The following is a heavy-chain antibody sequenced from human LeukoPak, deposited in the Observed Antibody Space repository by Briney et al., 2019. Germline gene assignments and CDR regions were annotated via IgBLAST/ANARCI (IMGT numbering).Heavy chain of an antibody. CDR1: GGSISSYY. CDR2: IYTSGST. Sequence: SETLSLTCTVSGGSISSYYWSWIRQPAGKGLEWIGRIYTSGSTNYNPSLKSRVTISVDTSKNQFSLKLSSVTAADTAVYYCAGIRPTEWLLTDWGQGTLVTVSS. D-gene: IGHD3-3*01. CDR3: AGIRPTEWLLTD. V-gene: IGHV4-4*07. J-gene: IGHJ4*02.